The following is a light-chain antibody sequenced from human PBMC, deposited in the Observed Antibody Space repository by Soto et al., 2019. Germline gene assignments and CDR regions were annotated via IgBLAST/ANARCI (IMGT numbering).Light chain of an antibody. CDR1: QSVSSN. J-gene: IGKJ1*01. Sequence: EIVMTQSPATLSVSPGERATLSCRASQSVSSNLAWYQQKPGQAPRLLIYGASTRATGIPARFSGSGSGTEFTLTISSLQSEDFAVYYCQQYNNWNTTFGQGTK. CDR2: GAS. V-gene: IGKV3-15*01. CDR3: QQYNNWNTT.